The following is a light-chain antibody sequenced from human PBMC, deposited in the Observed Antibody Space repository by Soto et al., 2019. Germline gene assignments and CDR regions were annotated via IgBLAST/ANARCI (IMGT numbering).Light chain of an antibody. V-gene: IGKV1D-12*01. CDR2: AAS. Sequence: DIQMTQSPSSVYASVGDRVTITCRASQAISNWLDWYQQKPWKATKLLIHAASNLQTGVQAMFSGSGSGTDFTLTISILQPEDFATYYCQQANSFPRTFGQATKVEIK. J-gene: IGKJ1*01. CDR1: QAISNW. CDR3: QQANSFPRT.